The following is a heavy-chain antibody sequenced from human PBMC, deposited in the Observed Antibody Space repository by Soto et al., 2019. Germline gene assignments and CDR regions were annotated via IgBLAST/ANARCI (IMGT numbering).Heavy chain of an antibody. CDR1: GFTFSSYA. CDR2: IDGSGGDT. J-gene: IGHJ4*02. D-gene: IGHD2-15*01. V-gene: IGHV3-23*01. CDR3: AKEIVAAAYVETSPFDF. Sequence: EVRLLASGGGLVQPGGSLRLSCAASGFTFSSYAMGWVRQAPGKGLEWVSGIDGSGGDTSFADSVKGRFTISRDNSENTLYLHMNSLRAEDTARYFCAKEIVAAAYVETSPFDFWGQGTLVTVSS.